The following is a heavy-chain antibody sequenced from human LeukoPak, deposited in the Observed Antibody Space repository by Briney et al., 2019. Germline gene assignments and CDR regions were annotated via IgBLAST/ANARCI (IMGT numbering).Heavy chain of an antibody. J-gene: IGHJ5*02. CDR2: IYPGDSDT. V-gene: IGHV5-51*01. Sequence: GESLQISCKGSGSHFLSYWIGWARQLPGKGLEWVGIIYPGDSDTRYSPSFQGQVTISVDRSITTAYLQWSSLRASDTAIYYCARALRGSYGDWFDPWGQGTLVAVSS. CDR1: GSHFLSYW. D-gene: IGHD1-26*01. CDR3: ARALRGSYGDWFDP.